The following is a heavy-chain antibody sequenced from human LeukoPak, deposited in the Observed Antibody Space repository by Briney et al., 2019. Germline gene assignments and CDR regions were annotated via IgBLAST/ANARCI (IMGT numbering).Heavy chain of an antibody. V-gene: IGHV3-9*01. J-gene: IGHJ4*02. Sequence: GRSLRLSCAASGFTFDDYAMHWVRQAPGKGLEWDSGISWNSGSIGYADSVKGRFTISRDNAKNSLYLQMNSLRAEDTALYYCAKGYYYDSSGYYYWGQGTLVTVSS. CDR2: ISWNSGSI. D-gene: IGHD3-22*01. CDR3: AKGYYYDSSGYYY. CDR1: GFTFDDYA.